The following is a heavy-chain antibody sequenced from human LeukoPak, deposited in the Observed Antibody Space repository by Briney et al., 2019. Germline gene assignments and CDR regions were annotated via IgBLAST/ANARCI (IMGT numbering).Heavy chain of an antibody. Sequence: SETLSLTCAVYGGSFTGYYWSWIRQSPGKGLQWIAEVNHRGDTNYNPSVKGRVTISVDMSKNQFSLKVTSLTAADTAVYYCARGPTISETGYFDYWGQGTLVTVSS. J-gene: IGHJ4*03. CDR3: ARGPTISETGYFDY. CDR1: GGSFTGYY. V-gene: IGHV4-34*01. CDR2: VNHRGDT. D-gene: IGHD1-1*01.